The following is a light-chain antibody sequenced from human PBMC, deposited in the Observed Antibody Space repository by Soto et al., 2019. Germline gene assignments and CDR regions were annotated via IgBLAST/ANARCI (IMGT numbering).Light chain of an antibody. J-gene: IGKJ5*01. CDR3: QQRSRWPPIT. CDR1: QSINYY. Sequence: EIVLTQSPVTLSLSPGDRATLSCRASQSINYYLAWYQQKPGQAPRLLIYDASNRATGIPLRFSGSGSGTDLTLTISSLEPEDFAVYYCQQRSRWPPITFGQGTRLDIK. CDR2: DAS. V-gene: IGKV3-11*01.